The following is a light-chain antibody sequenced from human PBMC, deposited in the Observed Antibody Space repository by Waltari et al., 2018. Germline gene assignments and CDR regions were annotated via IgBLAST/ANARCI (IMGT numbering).Light chain of an antibody. V-gene: IGKV1-39*01. CDR2: AAS. CDR3: HQTFSHPRPS. Sequence: DIQMTQSPSSLSASLGDRVTITCRASQSISTYLNWFQHKPGQAPKLLVYAASSLQSGGPSRFRGSGSVTDFTLTITSLQPEDFATYYCHQTFSHPRPSFGQGTKVDI. CDR1: QSISTY. J-gene: IGKJ2*01.